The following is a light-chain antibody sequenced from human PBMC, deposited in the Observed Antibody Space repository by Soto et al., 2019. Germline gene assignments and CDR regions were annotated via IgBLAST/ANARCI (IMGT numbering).Light chain of an antibody. J-gene: IGLJ1*01. Sequence: QSALTQPASVSGSPGQSITISCTGTSRDVGGYNYVSWYQQHPGKAPKLMIYDVRNRPSGVSNRFSGSKSVNTASLTISVLQAEDEADYYCSSDTTISTYVFGTGTKVTVL. CDR3: SSDTTISTYV. V-gene: IGLV2-14*01. CDR1: SRDVGGYNY. CDR2: DVR.